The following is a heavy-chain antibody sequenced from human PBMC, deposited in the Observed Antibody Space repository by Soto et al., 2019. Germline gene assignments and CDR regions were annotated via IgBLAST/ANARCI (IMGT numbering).Heavy chain of an antibody. CDR2: VNGGGDST. D-gene: IGHD6-6*01. CDR3: AREPLVDVPADRPVFLSEFDS. CDR1: GFTFSNHA. V-gene: IGHV3-23*01. Sequence: QTGGSLRLSCEASGFTFSNHAMSWVRQAPGQGLEWVSAVNGGGDSTFSAGSVKGRFTISRDNSKNTVYLQMNSLTAADTAVYYCAREPLVDVPADRPVFLSEFDSWGQGTRVTVYS. J-gene: IGHJ5*01.